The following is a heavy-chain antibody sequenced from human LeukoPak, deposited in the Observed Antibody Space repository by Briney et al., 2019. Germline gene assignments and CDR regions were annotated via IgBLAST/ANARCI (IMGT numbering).Heavy chain of an antibody. J-gene: IGHJ4*02. CDR1: GVAFSRNA. Sequence: GGSLRLSCGASGVAFSRNAMGWGGQAPGKGLEWVSAVSGNGGSTYYADSVKGRFTISRDNSKNPLYLQMNSLRAEATAVYYCAKDPFSLQTGNFDYWGQGTLVTVSS. CDR3: AKDPFSLQTGNFDY. CDR2: VSGNGGST. D-gene: IGHD7-27*01. V-gene: IGHV3-23*01.